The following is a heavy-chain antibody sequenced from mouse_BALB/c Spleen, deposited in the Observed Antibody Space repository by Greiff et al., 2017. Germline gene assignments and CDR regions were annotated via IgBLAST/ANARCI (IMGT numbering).Heavy chain of an antibody. D-gene: IGHD2-3*01. CDR3: ARGDGYYERGYYAMDY. Sequence: DVKLVESGGGLVQPGGSRKLSCAASGFTFSSFGMHWVRQAPEKGLEWVAYISSGSSTIYYADTVKGRFTISRDNPKNTLFLQMTSLRSEDTAMYYCARGDGYYERGYYAMDYWGQGTSVTVSS. J-gene: IGHJ4*01. CDR2: ISSGSSTI. V-gene: IGHV5-17*02. CDR1: GFTFSSFG.